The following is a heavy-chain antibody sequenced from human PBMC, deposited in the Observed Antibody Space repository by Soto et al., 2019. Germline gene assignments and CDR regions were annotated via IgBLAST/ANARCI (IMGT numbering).Heavy chain of an antibody. Sequence: QVQLVQSGPEVRKPGASVKVSCKASGYIFSRYGISWVRQAPGQGLEWMGWISGYNGKTKFGERVQGRVNVTTDTSTSTAYMELRSLRTDDTAVYYCAREAAAERNYYGLDVWGQGTTVIVSS. CDR1: GYIFSRYG. CDR2: ISGYNGKT. J-gene: IGHJ6*02. CDR3: AREAAAERNYYGLDV. V-gene: IGHV1-18*01. D-gene: IGHD6-13*01.